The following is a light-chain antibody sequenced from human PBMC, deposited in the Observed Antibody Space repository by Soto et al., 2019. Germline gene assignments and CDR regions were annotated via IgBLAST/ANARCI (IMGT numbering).Light chain of an antibody. V-gene: IGLV2-14*01. CDR1: NNDVGDYNY. J-gene: IGLJ1*01. CDR3: CSYSTSSALPYV. CDR2: DVT. Sequence: QSALTQPASVSGSPGQSITISCTGTNNDVGDYNYVSWYQQYPGKAPKLIIYDVTTRPSGVSGRFAGSKSGNTASLTISGLQPEDEADYYCCSYSTSSALPYVFGTGTKLTVL.